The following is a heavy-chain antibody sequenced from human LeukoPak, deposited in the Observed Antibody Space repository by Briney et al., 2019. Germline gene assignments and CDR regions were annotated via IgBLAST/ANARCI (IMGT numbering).Heavy chain of an antibody. CDR1: GGSFSGYY. J-gene: IGHJ5*02. CDR2: INHSGST. D-gene: IGHD3-10*01. CDR3: ARRVTMVRRPATSRWFDP. V-gene: IGHV4-34*01. Sequence: SETLSLTCAVYGGSFSGYYWSWIRQPPGKGLEWIGEINHSGSTNYNPSLKSRVTISVDTSKNQFSLKLSSVTAADTAVYYCARRVTMVRRPATSRWFDPWGQGTLVTVSS.